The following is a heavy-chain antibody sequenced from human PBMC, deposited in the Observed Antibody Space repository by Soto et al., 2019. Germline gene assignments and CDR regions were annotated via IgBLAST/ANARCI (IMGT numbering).Heavy chain of an antibody. J-gene: IGHJ4*02. CDR1: GFTFTSSA. CDR2: IVVGSGNT. Sequence: ASVKVSFKASGFTFTSSAVQWVRQARGQRLEWIGWIVVGSGNTNYAQKFQERVTITRDMSTSTAYMELSSLRSEDTAVYYCAAGFTNDREGPLITMVRGVPLPGYWGQGTLVTVSS. D-gene: IGHD3-10*01. V-gene: IGHV1-58*01. CDR3: AAGFTNDREGPLITMVRGVPLPGY.